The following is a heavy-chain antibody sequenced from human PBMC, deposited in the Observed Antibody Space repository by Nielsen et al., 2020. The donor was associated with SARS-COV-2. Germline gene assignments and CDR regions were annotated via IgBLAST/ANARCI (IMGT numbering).Heavy chain of an antibody. CDR1: GFTISTYG. CDR3: ARDNWGRMDV. D-gene: IGHD7-27*01. V-gene: IGHV3-23*01. CDR2: ISSST. J-gene: IGHJ6*02. Sequence: GGSLRLSCVVSGFTISTYGMSWVRQAPGKGLEWVSAISSSTHYADSVKGRFTVSRDNSKNTLYLQMNSLRAEDTAVYYCARDNWGRMDVWGQGTTVTVSS.